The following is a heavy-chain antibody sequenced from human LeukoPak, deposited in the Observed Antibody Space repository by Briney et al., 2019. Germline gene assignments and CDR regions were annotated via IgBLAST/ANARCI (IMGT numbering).Heavy chain of an antibody. CDR1: GFTFSNAW. V-gene: IGHV3-15*01. D-gene: IGHD3-22*01. Sequence: TSGGPLRLSCAASGFTFSNAWMSWVRQAPGKGLEWVGRIKSKTDGGTTDYAAPVKGRFTISRDDSKNTLYLQMNSLKTEDTAVYYCTTISRTYYYDSSGYYYDYWGQGTLVTVSS. CDR2: IKSKTDGGTT. J-gene: IGHJ4*02. CDR3: TTISRTYYYDSSGYYYDY.